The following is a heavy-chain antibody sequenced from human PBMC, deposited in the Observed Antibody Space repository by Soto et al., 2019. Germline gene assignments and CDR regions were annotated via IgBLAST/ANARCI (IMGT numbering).Heavy chain of an antibody. CDR1: GFTFSSYS. V-gene: IGHV3-21*01. D-gene: IGHD3-22*01. J-gene: IGHJ4*02. CDR2: ISSSSSYI. Sequence: EVQLVESGGGLVKPGGSLRLSCAASGFTFSSYSMNWVRQAPGKGLEWVSSISSSSSYIYYADSVKGRFTISRDNAKNSLYLQMNSLRAEDTAVYYCAAFACSGYYPAWPYDYWGQGTLVTVSS. CDR3: AAFACSGYYPAWPYDY.